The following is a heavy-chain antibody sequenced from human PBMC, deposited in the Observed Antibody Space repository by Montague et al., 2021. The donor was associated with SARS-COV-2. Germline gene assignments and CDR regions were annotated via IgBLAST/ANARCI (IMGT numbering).Heavy chain of an antibody. V-gene: IGHV4-39*01. J-gene: IGHJ4*02. CDR1: GGSISSSSYY. Sequence: SETLSLTCTVSGGSISSSSYYWGWIRQPPGKGLEWIGSIYYSGSTYYNPSLKSRVTISVDTPKNQFSLKLSSVTAADTAVYYCARGLRGHCIRTCYYLWGQGTLVTVSS. D-gene: IGHD2-2*01. CDR2: IYYSGST. CDR3: ARGLRGHCIRTCYYL.